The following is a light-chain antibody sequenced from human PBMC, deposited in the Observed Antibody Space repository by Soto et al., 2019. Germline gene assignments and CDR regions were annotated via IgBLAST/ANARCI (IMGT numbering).Light chain of an antibody. CDR1: QSISSW. CDR2: DAS. J-gene: IGKJ1*01. V-gene: IGKV1-5*01. Sequence: DIQMTQSPSTLSASVGDRVTITCRASQSISSWLAWYQQKPGKAPKLLIYDASSLESGVPSRFSGSGSGTEFTLTITSLQPDDFATYYCQQYNSYPWPFGQGTKVDIK. CDR3: QQYNSYPWP.